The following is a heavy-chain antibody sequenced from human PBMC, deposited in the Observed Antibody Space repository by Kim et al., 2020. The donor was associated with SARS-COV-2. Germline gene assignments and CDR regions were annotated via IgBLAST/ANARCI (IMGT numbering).Heavy chain of an antibody. V-gene: IGHV3-23*01. CDR3: AKRTAVAGPYFDY. D-gene: IGHD6-19*01. CDR1: GFTFSSYA. Sequence: GGSLRLSCAASGFTFSSYAMSWVRQAPGKGLEWVSAISGIGGNTYYADSVKGRFTISRDNSKNTLYLQMNSLRAEDTALYYCAKRTAVAGPYFDYWGQGALVTVSS. CDR2: ISGIGGNT. J-gene: IGHJ4*02.